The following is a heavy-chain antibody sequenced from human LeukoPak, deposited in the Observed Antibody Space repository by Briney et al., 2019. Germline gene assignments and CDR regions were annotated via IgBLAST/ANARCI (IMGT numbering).Heavy chain of an antibody. V-gene: IGHV4-4*07. CDR2: IYTSGSP. CDR3: AGTDYNNGWNPFHF. J-gene: IGHJ4*02. D-gene: IGHD6-19*01. CDR1: GGSLSSYY. Sequence: SETLSLTCTVSGGSLSSYYWNWIRQPAGKGLEWIGRIYTSGSPNYNPSLKSGLTMSVDTSKNQFSLKLSSVTAADTAVYYCAGTDYNNGWNPFHFWGQGALVTVSS.